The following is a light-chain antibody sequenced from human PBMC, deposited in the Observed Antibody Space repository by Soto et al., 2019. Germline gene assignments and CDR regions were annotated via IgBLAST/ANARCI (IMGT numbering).Light chain of an antibody. Sequence: QSALTQPASVSGSPGQSITISCTGSNSDVGAYNYVSWYQHHPGKAPKLIIYDVVNRPSGVSNRFAGSKSGNTASLTISGLQAEDEADYHCSSYTSTSTYVFGGGTKPTVL. CDR1: NSDVGAYNY. V-gene: IGLV2-14*03. CDR2: DVV. CDR3: SSYTSTSTYV. J-gene: IGLJ1*01.